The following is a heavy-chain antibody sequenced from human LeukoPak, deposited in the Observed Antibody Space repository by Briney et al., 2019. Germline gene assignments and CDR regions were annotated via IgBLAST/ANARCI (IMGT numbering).Heavy chain of an antibody. CDR3: ARDATQVPAAGVLAS. V-gene: IGHV3-53*01. Sequence: GGSLRLSCAASGFTVSDNYMSWVRQAPGKGLEWVSVMYSGGDTYYANSVKGRFTISRDISKNTLFLQMNGLTTEDTAMYYCARDATQVPAAGVLASWGQGTLVTVSS. CDR2: MYSGGDT. D-gene: IGHD6-13*01. J-gene: IGHJ5*02. CDR1: GFTVSDNY.